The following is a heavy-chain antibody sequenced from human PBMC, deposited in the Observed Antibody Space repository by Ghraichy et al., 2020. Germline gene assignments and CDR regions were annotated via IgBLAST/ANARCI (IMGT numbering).Heavy chain of an antibody. D-gene: IGHD1-26*01. CDR2: INSGGSMT. CDR1: GFIFNSYW. V-gene: IGHV3-74*01. CDR3: ARGWELPED. J-gene: IGHJ1*01. Sequence: GGSLRLSCEVSGFIFNSYWMHWVRQAPGKGLEWVSCINSGGSMTTYADSVKGRFTVSRDNAKNTLNLQMNSLSADDTAIYYCARGWELPEDWGQGTEVTVSS.